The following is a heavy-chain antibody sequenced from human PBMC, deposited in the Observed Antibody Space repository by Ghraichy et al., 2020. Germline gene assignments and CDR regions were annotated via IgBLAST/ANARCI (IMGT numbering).Heavy chain of an antibody. V-gene: IGHV1-18*01. CDR3: ARDYYSGYALGFSVYYYYGMDV. Sequence: ASVKVSCKASGYTFTSYGISWVRQAPGQGLEWMGWISAYNGNTNYAQKLQGRVTMTTDTSTSTAYMELRSLRSDDTAVYYCARDYYSGYALGFSVYYYYGMDVWGQGTTVTVSS. J-gene: IGHJ6*02. CDR1: GYTFTSYG. CDR2: ISAYNGNT. D-gene: IGHD5-12*01.